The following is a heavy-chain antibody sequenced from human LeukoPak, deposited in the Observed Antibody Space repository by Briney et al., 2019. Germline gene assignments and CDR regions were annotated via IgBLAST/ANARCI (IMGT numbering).Heavy chain of an antibody. J-gene: IGHJ4*02. CDR3: TRGLYDILTGYYQYEDS. CDR2: FCRNGGT. CDR1: GGSFSTYC. Sequence: SETLSLTCSISGGSFSTYCWSWIRQPAEKGLEGIGRFCRNGGTKYNPSFKSRVTISADRSKNQFSLQLTSVTAADTSVYFCTRGLYDILTGYYQYEDSWGQGMLVTVSS. V-gene: IGHV4-4*07. D-gene: IGHD3-9*01.